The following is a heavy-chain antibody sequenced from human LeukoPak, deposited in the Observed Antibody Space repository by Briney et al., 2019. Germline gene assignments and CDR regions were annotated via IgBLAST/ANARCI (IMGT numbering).Heavy chain of an antibody. Sequence: VASVKVSCKASGYTFTGYYMHWVRQAPGQGLEWMGWINPNSGGTNYAQKFQGWVTMTRDTSISTAYMELSRLRSDDTAVYYCARGRWGPNDGFDIWGQGTMVTVSS. D-gene: IGHD7-27*01. CDR3: ARGRWGPNDGFDI. CDR2: INPNSGGT. CDR1: GYTFTGYY. V-gene: IGHV1-2*04. J-gene: IGHJ3*02.